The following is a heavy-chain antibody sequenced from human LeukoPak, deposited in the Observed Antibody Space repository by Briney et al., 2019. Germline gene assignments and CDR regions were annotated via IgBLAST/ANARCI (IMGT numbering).Heavy chain of an antibody. CDR3: ARGPFGSSGWPIDY. J-gene: IGHJ4*02. V-gene: IGHV4-34*01. Sequence: PSETLSLTCAVYGGSFSGYYWSWIRQPPGKGLEWIGEINHSGSTNYNPSLKSRVTISVDTSKNQFSLKLSSVTAADTAVYYCARGPFGSSGWPIDYWGQGTLVTVSS. CDR1: GGSFSGYY. CDR2: INHSGST. D-gene: IGHD6-19*01.